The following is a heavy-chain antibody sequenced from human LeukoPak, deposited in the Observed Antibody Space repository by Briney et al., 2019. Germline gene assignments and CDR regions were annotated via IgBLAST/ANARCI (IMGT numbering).Heavy chain of an antibody. D-gene: IGHD3-10*01. V-gene: IGHV4-30-4*08. CDR2: IYHSGST. J-gene: IGHJ5*02. CDR3: ARAPTYGSGSYAIDP. CDR1: GGSISSGDYY. Sequence: SETLSLTCTVSGGSISSGDYYWSWIRQPPGKGLEWIGYIYHSGSTYYNPSLKSRVTISVDTSRNQFSLKLSSVTAADTAVYYCARAPTYGSGSYAIDPWGQGTLVTVSS.